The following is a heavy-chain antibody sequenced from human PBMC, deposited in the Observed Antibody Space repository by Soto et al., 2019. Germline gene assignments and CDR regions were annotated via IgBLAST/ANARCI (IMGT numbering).Heavy chain of an antibody. Sequence: EVQLVESGGGLVQPGGSLRLSCAASGFTFSNYWMYWVRQAPGKGLVWVSRVNNDGTDTTHADSVKGRFTISRDNAENTLYLQMNSLRAADTAVYYCARGGLQHALDVGGQGSTVTVSS. CDR1: GFTFSNYW. D-gene: IGHD6-13*01. V-gene: IGHV3-74*03. CDR2: VNNDGTDT. CDR3: ARGGLQHALDV. J-gene: IGHJ6*02.